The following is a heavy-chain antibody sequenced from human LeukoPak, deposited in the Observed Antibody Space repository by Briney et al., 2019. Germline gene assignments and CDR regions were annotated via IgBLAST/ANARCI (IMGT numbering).Heavy chain of an antibody. D-gene: IGHD5-24*01. CDR1: GFSFSNYG. Sequence: GGSLRLSCAASGFSFSNYGIHWVRQVPGKGLEWVAFIWYDGSKKYYTDSVRGRFTISRDNSKNTLYLQMNSLRAEDTALYYCAKGEYNYYMDVWGKGTTVTVSS. CDR3: AKGEYNYYMDV. J-gene: IGHJ6*03. V-gene: IGHV3-30*02. CDR2: IWYDGSKK.